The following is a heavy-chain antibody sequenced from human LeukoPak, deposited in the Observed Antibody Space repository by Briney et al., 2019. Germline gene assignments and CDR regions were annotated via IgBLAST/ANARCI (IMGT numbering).Heavy chain of an antibody. CDR1: GFSVSSYY. V-gene: IGHV4-59*02. CDR2: IYYSGST. Sequence: SETLSFTCTVPGFSVSSYYWTWIRQPPGKGLEWMGDIYYSGSTNYNPSLNTRVTISVDTSKNHFSLQLSSVTAADTAVYYCPRVGESTVVTNYYYYYMDVWGKGTTVTVSS. D-gene: IGHD4-23*01. J-gene: IGHJ6*03. CDR3: PRVGESTVVTNYYYYYMDV.